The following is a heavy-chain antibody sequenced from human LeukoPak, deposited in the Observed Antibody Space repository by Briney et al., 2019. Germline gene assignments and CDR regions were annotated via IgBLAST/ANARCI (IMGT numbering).Heavy chain of an antibody. CDR1: GGSFSGYY. J-gene: IGHJ4*02. Sequence: SETLSPTCAVYGGSFSGYYWNWIRQPPGKGLEWIGEINHSGSTNYNPSLKSRVTISVGTSKNQFSLKLSSVTAADTAVYSCARGQQYYHDSSGYWVFDYWGQGTLVTVSS. CDR2: INHSGST. CDR3: ARGQQYYHDSSGYWVFDY. V-gene: IGHV4-34*01. D-gene: IGHD3-22*01.